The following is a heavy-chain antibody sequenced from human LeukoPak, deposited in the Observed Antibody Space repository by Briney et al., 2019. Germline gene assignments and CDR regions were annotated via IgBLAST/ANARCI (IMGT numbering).Heavy chain of an antibody. D-gene: IGHD3-10*01. J-gene: IGHJ6*02. CDR1: GFTFSSYS. V-gene: IGHV3-48*01. CDR3: ARVSTGYGSGSYLYGMDV. Sequence: PGGSLRLSCAASGFTFSSYSMNWVRQAPGKGLEWVSYISSSSSTIYYADSVKGRFTISRDNAKNSLYLQMNSLRAEDTAVYYCARVSTGYGSGSYLYGMDVWGQGTTVTVSS. CDR2: ISSSSSTI.